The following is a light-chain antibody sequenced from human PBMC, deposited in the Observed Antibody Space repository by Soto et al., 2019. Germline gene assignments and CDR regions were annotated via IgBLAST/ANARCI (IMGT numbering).Light chain of an antibody. CDR2: AAS. Sequence: DLQLTQSPSFLSASVGDRVTITCRASQAISSSLAWYQHNPGKAPKLLIYAASTLQNGVPSSFSGSGSRTEFTLTLSSLQPEDFATYYCQHLNDYRYTFGQGTKVEIK. J-gene: IGKJ2*01. CDR3: QHLNDYRYT. CDR1: QAISSS. V-gene: IGKV1-9*01.